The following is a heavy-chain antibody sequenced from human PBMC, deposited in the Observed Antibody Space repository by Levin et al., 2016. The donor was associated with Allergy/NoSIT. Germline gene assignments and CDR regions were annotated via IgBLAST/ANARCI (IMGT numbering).Heavy chain of an antibody. CDR1: GGSISSYY. D-gene: IGHD6-13*01. J-gene: IGHJ6*02. V-gene: IGHV4-59*01. CDR3: ATGYSSSWYKSDYYYGMDV. CDR2: IYYSGST. Sequence: GSLRLSCTVSGGSISSYYWSWIRQPPGKGLEWIGYIYYSGSTNYNPSLKSRVTISVDTSKNQFSLKLSSVTAADTAVYYCATGYSSSWYKSDYYYGMDVWGQGTTVTVSS.